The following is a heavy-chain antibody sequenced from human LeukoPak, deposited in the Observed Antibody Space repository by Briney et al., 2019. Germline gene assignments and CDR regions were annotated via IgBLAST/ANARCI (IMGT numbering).Heavy chain of an antibody. D-gene: IGHD2-8*02. CDR2: INPTGTST. CDR3: AREESGGYFDY. Sequence: WASVKVSCKASGYTFTNYYMHWVRQAPGQGLEWMGLINPTGTSTNYAQKFRGRVTMTRDTSTTTVYMELSSLRSEDTAVYYCAREESGGYFDYWSQGTLVTVSS. J-gene: IGHJ4*02. V-gene: IGHV1-46*01. CDR1: GYTFTNYY.